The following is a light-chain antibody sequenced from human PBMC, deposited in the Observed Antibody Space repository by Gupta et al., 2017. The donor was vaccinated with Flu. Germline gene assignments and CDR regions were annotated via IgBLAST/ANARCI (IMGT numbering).Light chain of an antibody. V-gene: IGKV3-11*01. CDR2: DAS. J-gene: IGKJ4*01. Sequence: IVLTQSPATLSLSPGERATLSCRASQSVSNFLAWYQQKPGQAPRLLIYDASNRATGVPARFRGSGSGTDFTLTISSLETEDFAVYFCHQSSKWPAPTLGGGTKVEIK. CDR1: QSVSNF. CDR3: HQSSKWPAPT.